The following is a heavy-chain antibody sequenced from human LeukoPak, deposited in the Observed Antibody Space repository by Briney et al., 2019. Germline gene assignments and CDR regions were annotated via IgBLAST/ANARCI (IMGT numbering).Heavy chain of an antibody. V-gene: IGHV3-7*03. CDR2: IKPDGGET. D-gene: IGHD2-2*01. Sequence: GGSLRLSCSASAFTFNTYWMTWVRQAPGKGLEWVASIKPDGGETYYVDSVKGRFTISRDNAKNSLYLQMNSLRAEDTAVYYCAREVPAAGSFDYWGQGTLVTVSS. CDR1: AFTFNTYW. CDR3: AREVPAAGSFDY. J-gene: IGHJ4*02.